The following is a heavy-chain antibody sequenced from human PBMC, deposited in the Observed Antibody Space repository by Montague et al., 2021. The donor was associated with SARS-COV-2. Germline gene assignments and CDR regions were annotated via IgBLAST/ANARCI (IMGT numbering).Heavy chain of an antibody. CDR3: ARVGSSGWYAPGYFDY. D-gene: IGHD6-19*01. V-gene: IGHV4-39*01. Sequence: SETLSLTCAGDVHCSSSGTYAWSGSGHARRTVLLGFGILSYGWSTYYNPSLKGRVTISVDTSKHQFSLRLSSVTAADTAVYYCARVGSSGWYAPGYFDYWGQGTLVTVSS. CDR1: VHCSSSGTYA. J-gene: IGHJ4*02. CDR2: LSYGWST.